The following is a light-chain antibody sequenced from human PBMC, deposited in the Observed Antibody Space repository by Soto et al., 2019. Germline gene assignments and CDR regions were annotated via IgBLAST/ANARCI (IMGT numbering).Light chain of an antibody. V-gene: IGKV3-20*01. Sequence: ESVLTQSPGTLSLSPGERATLSCRASQSVSSTYLAWYQQKPGEAPRLLIYGASNRATSIPDRFSGSGSGTDFTLTISRLEPEDFAVYYCQQFANSLYTFGQGTKLEI. CDR2: GAS. J-gene: IGKJ2*01. CDR1: QSVSSTY. CDR3: QQFANSLYT.